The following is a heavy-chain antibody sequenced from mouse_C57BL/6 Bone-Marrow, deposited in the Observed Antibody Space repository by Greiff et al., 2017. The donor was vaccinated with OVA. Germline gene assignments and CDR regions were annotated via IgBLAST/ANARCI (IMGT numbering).Heavy chain of an antibody. V-gene: IGHV1-59*01. CDR2: IDPSDSYT. Sequence: QVQLKQPGAELVRPGTSVKLSCKASGYTFTSYWMHWVKQRPGQGLEWIGVIDPSDSYTNYNQKFKGKATLTVDTSSSTAYMQLSSLTSEDSAVYYCARWEGYWYFDVWGTGTTVTVSS. CDR1: GYTFTSYW. CDR3: ARWEGYWYFDV. J-gene: IGHJ1*03. D-gene: IGHD4-1*01.